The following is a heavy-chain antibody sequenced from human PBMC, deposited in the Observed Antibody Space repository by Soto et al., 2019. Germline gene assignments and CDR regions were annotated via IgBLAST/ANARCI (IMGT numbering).Heavy chain of an antibody. V-gene: IGHV4-34*01. CDR1: GGSFSGYY. Sequence: ASETLSLTCAVYGGSFSGYYCSWIRQPPGKGLEWIGEINHSGSTNYNPSLKSRVTISVDTSKNQFSLKLSSVTAADTAVYYCARGRIAARGYWFDPWGQGTLVTVSS. J-gene: IGHJ5*02. D-gene: IGHD6-13*01. CDR2: INHSGST. CDR3: ARGRIAARGYWFDP.